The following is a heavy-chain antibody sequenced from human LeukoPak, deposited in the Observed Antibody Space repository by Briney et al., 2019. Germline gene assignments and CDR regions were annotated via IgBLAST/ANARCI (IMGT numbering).Heavy chain of an antibody. CDR2: IYYGGST. CDR3: ARRLVGATRAIDY. D-gene: IGHD1-26*01. V-gene: IGHV4-31*03. CDR1: GGSISSGGYY. Sequence: SQTRSLTCTVSGGSISSGGYYWSWIRQHPGKGLEGIGHIYYGGSTYYNPCLKSRFTRAVATAKNQLSLSGSYVTAAATAVYYRARRLVGATRAIDYWAQGPLVTVSS. J-gene: IGHJ4*02.